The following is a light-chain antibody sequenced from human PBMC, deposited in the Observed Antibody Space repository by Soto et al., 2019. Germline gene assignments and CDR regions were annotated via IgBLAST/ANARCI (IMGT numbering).Light chain of an antibody. J-gene: IGKJ2*01. CDR3: QHYNSS. CDR2: KAS. Sequence: DIPMTQSPSTLSASVGDRVTITCRASQSISSWLAWYQQKPGKAPKLLIYKASSLEGGVPSRFSGSGSGTEFTLTISSLQPDDFATYYCQHYNSSFGQGTKLEIK. V-gene: IGKV1-5*03. CDR1: QSISSW.